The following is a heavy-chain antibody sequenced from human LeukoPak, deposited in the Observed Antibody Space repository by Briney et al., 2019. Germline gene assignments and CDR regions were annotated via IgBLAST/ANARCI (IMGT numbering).Heavy chain of an antibody. CDR2: ISAYNGNT. CDR1: GYTFTSYG. Sequence: ASVKVSCKASGYTFTSYGISWVRQAPGQGLEWMGWISAYNGNTNYAQKLQGRVTMTTDTSTSTAYMELRSLRSDDTAVYYCARRWGHPTGRGEFDYLGQGTLVTVSS. D-gene: IGHD5-24*01. J-gene: IGHJ4*02. V-gene: IGHV1-18*01. CDR3: ARRWGHPTGRGEFDY.